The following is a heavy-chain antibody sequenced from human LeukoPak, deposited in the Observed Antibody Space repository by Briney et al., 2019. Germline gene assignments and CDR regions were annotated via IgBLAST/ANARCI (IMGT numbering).Heavy chain of an antibody. CDR1: GGTFSSYT. V-gene: IGHV1-69*13. D-gene: IGHD4-11*01. CDR2: IIPIFGTA. CDR3: ARELSSNPFDY. J-gene: IGHJ4*02. Sequence: VASAKVSCKASGGTFSSYTISWVRQAPGQGLEWMGGIIPIFGTANYAQKFQGRVTITADESTSTAYMELSSLRSEDTAVYYCARELSSNPFDYWGQGTLVTVSS.